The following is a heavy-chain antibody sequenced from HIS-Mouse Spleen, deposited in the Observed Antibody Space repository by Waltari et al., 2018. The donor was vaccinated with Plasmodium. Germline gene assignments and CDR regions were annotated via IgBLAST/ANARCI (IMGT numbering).Heavy chain of an antibody. D-gene: IGHD7-27*01. Sequence: QVQLQESGPGLVKPSQTLSLTCTVSGGSISSGDYYWSWIRQPPGKGLEWIGYIYYSGSTYSNPSLNSRVTISVDTSKNQFSLKLSSVTAADTAVYYCARGLTGDLRVDYWGQGTLVTVSS. J-gene: IGHJ4*02. V-gene: IGHV4-30-4*01. CDR3: ARGLTGDLRVDY. CDR2: IYYSGST. CDR1: GGSISSGDYY.